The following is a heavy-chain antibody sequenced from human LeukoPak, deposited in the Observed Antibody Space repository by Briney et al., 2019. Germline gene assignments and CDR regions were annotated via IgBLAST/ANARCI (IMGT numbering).Heavy chain of an antibody. J-gene: IGHJ4*02. CDR2: IYYSGST. V-gene: IGHV4-59*08. CDR3: ARRRKTLDLDY. Sequence: PSETLSLTCTVSGVSLTIFYSSWIRQRPRKGLEWIGYIYYSGSTNYNPSLKSRVTISVDTSKNQFSLKLSSVTAADTAVYYCARRRKTLDLDYWGQGTLVTVSS. CDR1: GVSLTIFY. D-gene: IGHD2/OR15-2a*01.